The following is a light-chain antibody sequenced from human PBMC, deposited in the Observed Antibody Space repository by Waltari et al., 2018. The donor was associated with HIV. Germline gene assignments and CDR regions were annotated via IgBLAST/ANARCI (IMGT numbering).Light chain of an antibody. V-gene: IGLV2-8*01. CDR2: QVS. CDR1: SSDVGGYTY. Sequence: QSALTQPPSASGSPGQSVTISCTGPSSDVGGYTYVSWYQQHQGKAPNILHYQVSKPPAGVPDRFSGSKSGNTASLTVSGRQAEDEGDYYGSSYGGSDNLVFGGGAKLTVL. CDR3: SSYGGSDNLV. J-gene: IGLJ2*01.